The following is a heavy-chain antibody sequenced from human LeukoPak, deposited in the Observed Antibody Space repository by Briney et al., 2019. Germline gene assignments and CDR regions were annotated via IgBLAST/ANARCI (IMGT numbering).Heavy chain of an antibody. CDR3: AREKVADHPVDY. CDR1: GYPFTGYY. Sequence: GASVKVSCKASGYPFTGYYIHWVRQAPGQGLEWMGWIIPDSGGTNYAQNFQGRVTMTRDTSISTVYMELTRLTSDDTAVYYCAREKVADHPVDYWGQGSLVTVSS. CDR2: IIPDSGGT. V-gene: IGHV1-2*02. J-gene: IGHJ4*02. D-gene: IGHD6-19*01.